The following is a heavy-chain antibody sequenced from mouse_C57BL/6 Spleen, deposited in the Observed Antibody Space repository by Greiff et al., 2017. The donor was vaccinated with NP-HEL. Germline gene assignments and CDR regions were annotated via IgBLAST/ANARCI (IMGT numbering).Heavy chain of an antibody. CDR2: IDPSDSYT. V-gene: IGHV1-69*01. J-gene: IGHJ1*03. D-gene: IGHD2-2*01. Sequence: QVQLKQSGAELVMPGASVKLSCKASGYTFTSYWMHWVKQRPGQGLEWIGEIDPSDSYTNYNQKFKGKSTLTVDKSSSTAYMQLSSLTSEDSAVYYCAKGYPPWYFDVWGTGTTVTVSS. CDR3: AKGYPPWYFDV. CDR1: GYTFTSYW.